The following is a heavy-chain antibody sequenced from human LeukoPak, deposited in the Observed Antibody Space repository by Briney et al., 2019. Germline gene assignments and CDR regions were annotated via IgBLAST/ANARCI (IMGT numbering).Heavy chain of an antibody. J-gene: IGHJ4*02. CDR2: IYPGDSDT. CDR3: ARQYYDSSGYYPYFDY. Sequence: GESLKISCKGSGYSFTSYWIGWVHQMPGKGLEWMGIIYPGDSDTRYSPSFQGQVTISADKSISTAYLQWSSLKASDTAMYYCARQYYDSSGYYPYFDYWGQGTLVTVSS. V-gene: IGHV5-51*07. CDR1: GYSFTSYW. D-gene: IGHD3-22*01.